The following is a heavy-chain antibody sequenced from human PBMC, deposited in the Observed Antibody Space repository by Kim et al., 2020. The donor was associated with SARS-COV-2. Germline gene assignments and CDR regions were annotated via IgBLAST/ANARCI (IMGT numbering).Heavy chain of an antibody. CDR3: VSVGISGVFDP. J-gene: IGHJ5*02. Sequence: GGSLRLSCVASGFSFNNYAMHWVRQAPEKGLEYVSAINSDGGTTYYANSVKGRFTISRDNSKNTLYLQMGSLLADDMAVYYCVSVGISGVFDPWGQGTQVTVSS. CDR1: GFSFNNYA. V-gene: IGHV3-64*01. CDR2: INSDGGTT. D-gene: IGHD2-15*01.